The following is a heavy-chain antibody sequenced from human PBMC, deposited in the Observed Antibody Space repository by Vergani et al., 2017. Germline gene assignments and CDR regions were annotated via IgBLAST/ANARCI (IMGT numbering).Heavy chain of an antibody. CDR3: ARDRPYYYDSSGYYY. J-gene: IGHJ4*02. Sequence: QVQLVQSGAEVKKPGASVKVSCKVSGYTLTELSMHWVRQAPGKGLEWMGWISAYNGNTNYAQKLQGRVTMTTDTSTSTAYMELRSLRSDDTAVYYCARDRPYYYDSSGYYYWGQGTLVTVSS. CDR2: ISAYNGNT. CDR1: GYTLTELS. D-gene: IGHD3-22*01. V-gene: IGHV1-18*01.